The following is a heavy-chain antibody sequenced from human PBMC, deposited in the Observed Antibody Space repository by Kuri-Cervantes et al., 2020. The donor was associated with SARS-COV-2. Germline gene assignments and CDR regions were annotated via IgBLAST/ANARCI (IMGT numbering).Heavy chain of an antibody. CDR1: GFLFSDSA. CDR3: ATLIDY. J-gene: IGHJ4*02. Sequence: GGSLRLSCEVSGFLFSDSAIHWVRQASGKGLEWVGRDRGKANNYATAYAASVKGRFTISRDDSKNMAYLQMNSLKTEDTAVYYCATLIDYWGQGALVTVSS. V-gene: IGHV3-73*01. CDR2: DRGKANNYAT.